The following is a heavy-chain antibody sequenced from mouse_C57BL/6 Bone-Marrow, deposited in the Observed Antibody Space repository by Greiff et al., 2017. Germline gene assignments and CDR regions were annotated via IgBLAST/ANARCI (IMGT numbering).Heavy chain of an antibody. CDR1: GYTFTSYW. CDR3: AREENYYGSSEWYFDV. Sequence: QVQLQQSGAELVKPGASVKLSCKASGYTFTSYWMHWVKQRPGQGLEWIGMIHPNSGSTNYNEKFKSKATLTVDKSSSTAYMQLSSLTSEDSAVYYCAREENYYGSSEWYFDVWGTGTTVTVSS. J-gene: IGHJ1*03. CDR2: IHPNSGST. V-gene: IGHV1-64*01. D-gene: IGHD1-1*01.